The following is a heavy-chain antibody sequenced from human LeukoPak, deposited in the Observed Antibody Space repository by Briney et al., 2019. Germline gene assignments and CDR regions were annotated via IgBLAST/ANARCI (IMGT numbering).Heavy chain of an antibody. Sequence: GGSLRLSCAASGFTFSSYAMSWVRQAPGKGLEWVAGIAGGDDRFYADSVKGRFSISRDNSKNTVDLQMNSLRVEDTAVYYCAKSTRLGVIDYWGQGTLVTVSS. CDR2: IAGGDDR. CDR3: AKSTRLGVIDY. V-gene: IGHV3-23*01. CDR1: GFTFSSYA. D-gene: IGHD2-8*01. J-gene: IGHJ4*02.